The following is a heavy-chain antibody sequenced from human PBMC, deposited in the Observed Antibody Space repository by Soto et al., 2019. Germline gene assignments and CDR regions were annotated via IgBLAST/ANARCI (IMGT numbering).Heavy chain of an antibody. CDR3: ARGGRNGWAAAGIEYFQH. CDR2: IYYSGST. Sequence: SETLSLTCTVSGGSISSYYWSWIRQPPGKGLEWIGYIYYSGSTNYNPSLKSRVTISVDTSKNQFSLKLSSVTAADTAVYYCARGGRNGWAAAGIEYFQHWGQGTLVTVSS. CDR1: GGSISSYY. J-gene: IGHJ1*01. V-gene: IGHV4-59*01. D-gene: IGHD6-13*01.